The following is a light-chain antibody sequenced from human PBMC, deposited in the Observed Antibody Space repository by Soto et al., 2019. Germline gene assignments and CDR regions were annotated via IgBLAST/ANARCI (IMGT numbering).Light chain of an antibody. CDR2: EVN. J-gene: IGLJ3*02. CDR1: SSDVGGYNS. V-gene: IGLV2-8*01. CDR3: SSSAGTNSFVL. Sequence: QSVLTQPASVSGSPGQSITISCTGTSSDVGGYNSVSWYQQHPGKAPKLMIYEVNKRPLGVPERFSGSKSGNTASLTVSGLQADDEADYYCSSSAGTNSFVLFGGGTQLTVL.